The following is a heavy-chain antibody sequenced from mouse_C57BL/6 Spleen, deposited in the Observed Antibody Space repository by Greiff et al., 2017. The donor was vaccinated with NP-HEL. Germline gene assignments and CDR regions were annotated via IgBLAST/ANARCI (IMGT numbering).Heavy chain of an antibody. J-gene: IGHJ3*01. Sequence: VQRVESGPELVKPGASVKISCKASGYAFSSSWMNWVKQRPGKGLEWIGRIYPGDGDTNYNGKFKGKATLTADKSSSTAYMQLSSLTSEDSAVYFCARRDYDGSFAYWGQGTLVTVSA. V-gene: IGHV1-82*01. CDR3: ARRDYDGSFAY. CDR1: GYAFSSSW. CDR2: IYPGDGDT. D-gene: IGHD1-2*01.